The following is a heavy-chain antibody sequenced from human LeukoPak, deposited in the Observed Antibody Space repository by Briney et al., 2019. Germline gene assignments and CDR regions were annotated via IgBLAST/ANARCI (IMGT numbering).Heavy chain of an antibody. CDR1: GGSISSSNW. CDR3: ARGLAVAARRGYYFDY. Sequence: SETLSLTCAVSGGSISSSNWWCWVRQPPGKGLEWIGEIYHSGRTNYNPSLKSRVTISVDKSKNQFSLKLSSVTAADTAVYYCARGLAVAARRGYYFDYWGQGTLVTVSS. V-gene: IGHV4-4*02. D-gene: IGHD6-19*01. CDR2: IYHSGRT. J-gene: IGHJ4*02.